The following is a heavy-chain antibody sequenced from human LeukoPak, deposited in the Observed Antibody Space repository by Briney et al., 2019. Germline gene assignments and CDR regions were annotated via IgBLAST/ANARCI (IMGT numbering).Heavy chain of an antibody. CDR2: IYYSGST. CDR1: GFTFSSYG. Sequence: GSLRLSCAASGFTFSSYGMSWVRQPPGKGLEWIANIYYSGSTYYNPSLKSRVTISVDTSKNQFSLRLNSVTAADTSIYYCARIPTNAVPSAHNGFDIWGQGTMLTVSS. V-gene: IGHV4-39*01. J-gene: IGHJ3*02. CDR3: ARIPTNAVPSAHNGFDI. D-gene: IGHD6-19*01.